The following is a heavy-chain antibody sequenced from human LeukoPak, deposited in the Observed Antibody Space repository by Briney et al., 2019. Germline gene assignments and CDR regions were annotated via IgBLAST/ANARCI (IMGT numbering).Heavy chain of an antibody. CDR3: ARDLSITYYYDSSGYSIDY. Sequence: SVTVSCKASGGTFTSYTISWVRQAPGQGLEWMGRIIPILGIANYAQKFQGRVTITADKSTSTAYMELSSLRSEDTAVYYCARDLSITYYYDSSGYSIDYWGQGTLVTVSS. CDR1: GGTFTSYT. CDR2: IIPILGIA. V-gene: IGHV1-69*04. J-gene: IGHJ4*02. D-gene: IGHD3-22*01.